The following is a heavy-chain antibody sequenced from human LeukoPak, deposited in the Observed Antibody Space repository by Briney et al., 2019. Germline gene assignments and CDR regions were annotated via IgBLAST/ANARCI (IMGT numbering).Heavy chain of an antibody. V-gene: IGHV3-23*01. CDR1: GFTFSSYA. CDR2: ISGSGGST. D-gene: IGHD6-13*01. J-gene: IGHJ4*02. Sequence: GSLRLSCAASGFTFSSYAMSWVRQAPGKGLEWVSAISGSGGSTYYADAVRGRFTISRDNSKNTLYLQMNSLRAEDTAVYYCARGMYSSSWYGDYWGQGTLVTVSS. CDR3: ARGMYSSSWYGDY.